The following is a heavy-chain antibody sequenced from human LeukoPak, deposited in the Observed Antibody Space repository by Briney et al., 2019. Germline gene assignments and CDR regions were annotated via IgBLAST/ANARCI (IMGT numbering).Heavy chain of an antibody. D-gene: IGHD3-10*01. CDR1: GFTFRGYG. Sequence: GGSLRLSCATSGFTFRGYGMHWVRQAPGKGLVGGAIIWYDESEKYYGDSVKGRVTVSRDSSKNTVYLQMNSLRVEDTAVYYCARGSGLVVRGDYFDYWGQGTLVTVSS. J-gene: IGHJ4*02. CDR2: IWYDESEK. CDR3: ARGSGLVVRGDYFDY. V-gene: IGHV3-33*01.